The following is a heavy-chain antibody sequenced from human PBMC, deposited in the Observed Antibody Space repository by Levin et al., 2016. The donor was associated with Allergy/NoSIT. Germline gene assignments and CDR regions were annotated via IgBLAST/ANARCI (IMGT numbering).Heavy chain of an antibody. V-gene: IGHV4-39*01. CDR3: ARLRVAAAGYYFDY. D-gene: IGHD6-13*01. J-gene: IGHJ4*02. CDR1: GGSISSSSYY. Sequence: SETLSLTCTVSGGSISSSSYYWGWIRQPPGKGLEWIGSIYYSGSTHYNPSLKSRVTISVDTSKNQFSLKLSSVTAADTAVYYCARLRVAAAGYYFDYWGQGTLVTVSS. CDR2: IYYSGST.